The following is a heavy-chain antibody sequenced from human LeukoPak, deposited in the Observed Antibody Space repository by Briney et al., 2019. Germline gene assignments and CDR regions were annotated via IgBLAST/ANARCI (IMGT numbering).Heavy chain of an antibody. CDR2: ISYTGST. V-gene: IGHV4-61*01. Sequence: ASKTLSLTCTVSGGSVSSGNYYWNWIRQPPGKGLEWIGYISYTGSTNYNPSLKSRVTVSVDTSKNQFSLKLSSVTAADTAVYYCARGPVAVAGRVFDIWGQGTMVTVSS. J-gene: IGHJ3*02. CDR1: GGSVSSGNYY. CDR3: ARGPVAVAGRVFDI. D-gene: IGHD6-19*01.